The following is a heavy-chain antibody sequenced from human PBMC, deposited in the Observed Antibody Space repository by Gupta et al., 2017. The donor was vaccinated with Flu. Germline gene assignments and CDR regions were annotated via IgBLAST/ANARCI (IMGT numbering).Heavy chain of an antibody. Sequence: GGTFINYVFGWVRQAPGQGFEWMGGIIPLLGQADVAQAFEGRVTMTADASASTVYMELSSLRFEDTAVYYCARHSGGYNYHWPFDLWGRGTLVTVSS. CDR3: ARHSGGYNYHWPFDL. CDR2: IIPLLGQA. J-gene: IGHJ2*01. CDR1: GGTFINYV. D-gene: IGHD2-15*01. V-gene: IGHV1-69*01.